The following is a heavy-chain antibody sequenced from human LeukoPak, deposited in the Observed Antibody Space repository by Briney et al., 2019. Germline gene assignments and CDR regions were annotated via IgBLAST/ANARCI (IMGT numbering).Heavy chain of an antibody. CDR2: ISCDGSNK. J-gene: IGHJ4*02. Sequence: GRSLRLSCAASGFTFSSYAMHWVRQAPGKGLGWVAVISCDGSNKYYADSVKGRFTISRDNAKNSLYLQMNSLRAEDTAVYYCARNLPAADYWGQGTLVTVSS. D-gene: IGHD2-2*01. CDR1: GFTFSSYA. V-gene: IGHV3-30-3*01. CDR3: ARNLPAADY.